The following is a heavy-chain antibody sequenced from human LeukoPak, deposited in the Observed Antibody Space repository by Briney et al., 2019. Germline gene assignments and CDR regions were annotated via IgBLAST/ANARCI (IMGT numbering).Heavy chain of an antibody. J-gene: IGHJ4*02. D-gene: IGHD2-2*01. CDR3: ARTITSAASGGDY. Sequence: ASVKVSFKASGYTFTDYYIRWVRQAPGLGLEWMGRINPKSGGTNYAQKFQGRVTMTRDTPINTAYMDLSSLESGDTAVYYCARTITSAASGGDYWGQGALVIVSS. V-gene: IGHV1-2*02. CDR2: INPKSGGT. CDR1: GYTFTDYY.